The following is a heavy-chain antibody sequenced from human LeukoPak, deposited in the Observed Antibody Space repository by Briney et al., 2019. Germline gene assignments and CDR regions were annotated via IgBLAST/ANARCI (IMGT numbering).Heavy chain of an antibody. J-gene: IGHJ4*02. CDR2: ISGSGGST. D-gene: IGHD1-20*01. Sequence: GGSLRLSCAASGFTFSSYAMSWVRQAPGKGLEWVSAISGSGGSTYYADSVKGRFTISRDNSKNTLYLQMNSLRAEDTAVYYCAKDLEGITTLNLLAPRPPYYFDYWGQGTLDTVSS. V-gene: IGHV3-23*01. CDR1: GFTFSSYA. CDR3: AKDLEGITTLNLLAPRPPYYFDY.